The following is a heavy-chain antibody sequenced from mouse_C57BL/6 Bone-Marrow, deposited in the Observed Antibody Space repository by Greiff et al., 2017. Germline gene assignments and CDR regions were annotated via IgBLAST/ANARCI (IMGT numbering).Heavy chain of an antibody. D-gene: IGHD2-10*01. V-gene: IGHV1-50*01. CDR3: ANPSYSRGFAY. CDR1: GYTFTSYW. Sequence: QVQLQQPGAELVKPGASVKLSCKASGYTFTSYWMQWVKQRPGQGLEWIGEIDPSDSYTNYNQKFKGKATLTVDTSSSTAYMQLSSLTSEDSAVYYCANPSYSRGFAYWGQGTLVTVSA. CDR2: IDPSDSYT. J-gene: IGHJ3*01.